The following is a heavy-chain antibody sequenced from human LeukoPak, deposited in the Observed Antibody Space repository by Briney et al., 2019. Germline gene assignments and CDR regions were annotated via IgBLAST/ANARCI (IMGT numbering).Heavy chain of an antibody. J-gene: IGHJ4*02. D-gene: IGHD6-19*01. Sequence: ASETLSLTCTVSGGSISNKYWSWIRQPPGKGLEWIGYIYYSGSTNYNPSLKSRVTISVDTSKNQFSLKLSSVTAADTAVYYCARGGSGSYYWGQGTLVTVSS. CDR2: IYYSGST. CDR1: GGSISNKY. V-gene: IGHV4-59*01. CDR3: ARGGSGSYY.